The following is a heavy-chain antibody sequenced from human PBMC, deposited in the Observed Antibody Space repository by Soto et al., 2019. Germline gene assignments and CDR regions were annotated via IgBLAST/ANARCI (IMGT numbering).Heavy chain of an antibody. J-gene: IGHJ6*02. V-gene: IGHV1-46*01. CDR2: INPSGGST. D-gene: IGHD3-3*01. CDR1: GYTFTSYY. CDR3: ARDATYYDFWSGYYTVRFGYYGMDV. Sequence: GASVKVSCKASGYTFTSYYMHWVRQAPGQGLEWMGIINPSGGSTSYAQKFQGRVTMTRETSTSTVYMELSSLRSEDTAVYYCARDATYYDFWSGYYTVRFGYYGMDVWGQGTTVTVSS.